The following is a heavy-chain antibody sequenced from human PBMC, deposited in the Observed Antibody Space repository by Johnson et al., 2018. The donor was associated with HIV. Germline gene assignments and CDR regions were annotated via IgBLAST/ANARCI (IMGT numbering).Heavy chain of an antibody. D-gene: IGHD3-22*01. Sequence: EVQLVESGGGLVQPGGSLRLSCGGSGFSFSIYWLTWVRQAPGKGLEWVANINQDGSEMYYVDSVKGRFTISRDSSKNTLYLQMNSLRVEDTAVYYCARGSRYTYDNDDAYLLHAFDFWGQGTMVTVSS. V-gene: IGHV3-7*02. CDR2: INQDGSEM. CDR3: ARGSRYTYDNDDAYLLHAFDF. CDR1: GFSFSIYW. J-gene: IGHJ3*01.